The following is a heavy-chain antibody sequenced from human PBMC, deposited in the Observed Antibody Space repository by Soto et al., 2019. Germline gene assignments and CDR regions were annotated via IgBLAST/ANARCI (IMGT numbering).Heavy chain of an antibody. Sequence: GSLRRSCAASGITFSIAWISWVLQAPGNGREWVGRIKSKTDGGTTDYAAPVKGRFTISRDDSKNRLYLQMNSLNTAETDVYYCNTDYYSYYYASRGYYPFDYSRQGTLVTVS. V-gene: IGHV3-15*01. D-gene: IGHD3-22*01. CDR3: NTDYYSYYYASRGYYPFDY. CDR2: IKSKTDGGTT. CDR1: GITFSIAW. J-gene: IGHJ4*02.